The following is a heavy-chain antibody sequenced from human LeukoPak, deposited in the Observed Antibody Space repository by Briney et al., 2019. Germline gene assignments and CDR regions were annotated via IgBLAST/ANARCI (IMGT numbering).Heavy chain of an antibody. V-gene: IGHV1-2*02. CDR2: INPNSGGT. J-gene: IGHJ5*02. CDR1: GYTFTGYY. Sequence: ASVKVSCKASGYTFTGYYMHWVRQAPGQGLEWMGWINPNSGGTNYAQKFQGRVTMTRDTSISTAYMELSRLRSDDTAVYYCARARLRYFDWLFRASVWFDPWGQGTLVTVSS. D-gene: IGHD3-9*01. CDR3: ARARLRYFDWLFRASVWFDP.